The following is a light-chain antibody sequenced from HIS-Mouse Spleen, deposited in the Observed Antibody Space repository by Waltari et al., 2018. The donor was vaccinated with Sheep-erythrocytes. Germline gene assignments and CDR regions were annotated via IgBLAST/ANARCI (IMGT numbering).Light chain of an antibody. J-gene: IGLJ3*02. CDR2: EDS. CDR3: YSYAGSSTPWV. CDR1: ALPKKY. V-gene: IGLV3-10*01. Sequence: SYELTQPPSVSVSPGQTARITCSGDALPKKYAYWYQQKSGQATVLVIYEDSKRHSGIPGGFSGSTSGTMATLTISGAQVEDEADYYCYSYAGSSTPWVFGGGTKLTVL.